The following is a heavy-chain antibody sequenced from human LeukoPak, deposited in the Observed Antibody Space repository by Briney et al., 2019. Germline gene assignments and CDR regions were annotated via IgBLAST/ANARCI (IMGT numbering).Heavy chain of an antibody. D-gene: IGHD3-10*01. Sequence: SQTLSLTCAISGDSVSSNSAAWHWIRQSPSRGLEWLGRTYYRSKWYNDYAVSVKSRITINPDTSKNQFSLQLNSVTPEDTAVYYCARLSWFGELSYYYYGMDVWGKGTTVTVSS. CDR2: TYYRSKWYN. V-gene: IGHV6-1*01. J-gene: IGHJ6*04. CDR1: GDSVSSNSAA. CDR3: ARLSWFGELSYYYYGMDV.